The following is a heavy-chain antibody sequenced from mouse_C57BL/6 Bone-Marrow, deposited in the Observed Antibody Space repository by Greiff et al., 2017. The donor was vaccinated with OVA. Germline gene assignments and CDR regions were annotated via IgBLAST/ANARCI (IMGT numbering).Heavy chain of an antibody. CDR2: ISYDGSN. CDR3: ARENYGSSYYAMDY. Sequence: EVQLQESGPGLVKPSQSLSLTCSVTGYSITSGYYWTWIRQFPGNKLEWMGYISYDGSNNYNPSLKNRISITRDTSKNQFFLKLNSVTTEDTATYYCARENYGSSYYAMDYWGQGTSVTVSS. J-gene: IGHJ4*01. D-gene: IGHD1-1*01. CDR1: GYSITSGYY. V-gene: IGHV3-6*01.